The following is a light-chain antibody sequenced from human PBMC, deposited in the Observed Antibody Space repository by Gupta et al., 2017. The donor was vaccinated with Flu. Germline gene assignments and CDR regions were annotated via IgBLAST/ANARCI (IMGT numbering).Light chain of an antibody. CDR3: QSYDDRVIGWL. J-gene: IGLJ3*02. CDR1: SSNIGAGYN. CDR2: DNN. V-gene: IGLV1-40*01. Sequence: QSVLTQPPSVSGAPGQRVTISCTGSSSNIGAGYNVYWYQKLPGTAPKFLIVDNNNRPSGVPDRFSVSRSGTSASLAITGLQAEDEADYYCQSYDDRVIGWLFGGGTKLTVL.